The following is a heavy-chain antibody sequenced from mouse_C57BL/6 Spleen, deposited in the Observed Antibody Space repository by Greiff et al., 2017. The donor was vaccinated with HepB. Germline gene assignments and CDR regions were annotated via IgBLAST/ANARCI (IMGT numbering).Heavy chain of an antibody. CDR1: GYTFTSYW. Sequence: QVQLQQPGAELVKPGASVKLSCKASGYTFTSYWMHWVKQRPGQGLEWIGMIHPNSGSTNYNEKFKSKATLTVDKSSSTAYITLSSLTSEDSAVYYCARLYYGSSFAMDYWGQGTSVTVSS. D-gene: IGHD1-1*01. J-gene: IGHJ4*01. CDR3: ARLYYGSSFAMDY. CDR2: IHPNSGST. V-gene: IGHV1-64*01.